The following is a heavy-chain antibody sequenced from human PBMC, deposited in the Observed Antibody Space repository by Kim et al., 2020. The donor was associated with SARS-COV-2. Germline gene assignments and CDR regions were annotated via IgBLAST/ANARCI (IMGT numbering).Heavy chain of an antibody. CDR1: GGSISSSSYY. D-gene: IGHD2-8*01. CDR2: IYYSGST. Sequence: SETLSLTCTVSGGSISSSSYYWGWIRQPPGKGLEWIGSIYYSGSTYYNPSLKSRVTISVDTSKNQFSLKLSSVTAADTAVYYCASPDCTNGVCHIEQTYWYFDLWGRGTLVTVSS. CDR3: ASPDCTNGVCHIEQTYWYFDL. J-gene: IGHJ2*01. V-gene: IGHV4-39*01.